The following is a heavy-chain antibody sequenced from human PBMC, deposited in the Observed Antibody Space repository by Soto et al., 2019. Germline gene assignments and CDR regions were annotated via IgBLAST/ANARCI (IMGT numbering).Heavy chain of an antibody. V-gene: IGHV4-61*08. Sequence: SETLSLTCTVSGGSISTSAYYWGWIRQPPGKGLEWIGYIYYSGSTNYNPSLKSRVTISVDTSKNQFSLKLSSVTAADTAVYYCARGSGRFDFDYWGQGTLVTVSS. J-gene: IGHJ4*02. CDR1: GGSISTSAYY. CDR3: ARGSGRFDFDY. CDR2: IYYSGST. D-gene: IGHD3-10*01.